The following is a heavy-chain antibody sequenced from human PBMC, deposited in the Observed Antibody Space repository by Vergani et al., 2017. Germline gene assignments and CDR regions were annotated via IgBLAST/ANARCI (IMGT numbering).Heavy chain of an antibody. CDR1: GFTFSSYA. CDR3: AKWSEPYCSGSSCYSGLDY. Sequence: EVQLLESGGGLVQPGGSLRLSCAASGFTFSSYAMSWVRQAPGKGLEWVSAISGSGGSTYYADSVKGRFTISRDNSKNTLYLQMNILRAEDTAVYYCAKWSEPYCSGSSCYSGLDYWGQGTLVTVSS. CDR2: ISGSGGST. J-gene: IGHJ4*02. D-gene: IGHD2-15*01. V-gene: IGHV3-23*01.